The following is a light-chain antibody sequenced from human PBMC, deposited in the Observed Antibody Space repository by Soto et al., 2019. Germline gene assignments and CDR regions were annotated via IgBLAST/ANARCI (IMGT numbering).Light chain of an antibody. CDR1: QSIRSY. V-gene: IGKV1-39*01. Sequence: DIPMTQSPSSLSASVGDRVTITCRASQSIRSYLNWYQQKPGKAPKLLIYAASSLQSGVTSRFSGSGSGTDFTLTISSLQPEDFATYYCQQSYSTLYTFGQGTKLEIK. CDR3: QQSYSTLYT. CDR2: AAS. J-gene: IGKJ2*01.